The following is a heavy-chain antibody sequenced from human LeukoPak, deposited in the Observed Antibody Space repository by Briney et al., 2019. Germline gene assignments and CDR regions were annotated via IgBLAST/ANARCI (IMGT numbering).Heavy chain of an antibody. V-gene: IGHV3-74*01. CDR1: GFTFSNYW. CDR2: INSDGSNT. CDR3: ARGYAGGYFDL. D-gene: IGHD5-12*01. J-gene: IGHJ2*01. Sequence: GGSLRLSCAASGFTFSNYWVHWVRQGPGKGLAWVSRINSDGSNTAYADSVKGRFTITRDNAKNTLSLQTNSLRAEDTAVYYCARGYAGGYFDLWGRGTLVTVSS.